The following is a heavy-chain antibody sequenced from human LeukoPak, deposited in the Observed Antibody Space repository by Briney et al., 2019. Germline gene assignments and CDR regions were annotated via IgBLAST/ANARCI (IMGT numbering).Heavy chain of an antibody. J-gene: IGHJ4*02. CDR2: ISYDGTDK. Sequence: GGSLRLSCAASGFTFSTYVMHWVRQAPGKGLEWVAVISYDGTDKVYADSVRGRFTISRDNSKNTLYLQMNSLRPEDTAVYYCARDGGDGYNSYFDYWGQGTLVIVSS. V-gene: IGHV3-30*01. CDR1: GFTFSTYV. CDR3: ARDGGDGYNSYFDY. D-gene: IGHD5-24*01.